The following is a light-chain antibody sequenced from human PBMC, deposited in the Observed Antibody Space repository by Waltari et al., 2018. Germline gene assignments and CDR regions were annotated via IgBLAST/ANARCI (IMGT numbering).Light chain of an antibody. CDR1: SSDIGGYNY. CDR2: EVT. Sequence: QSALTHPPSASGSPGQSVTISCPGTSSDIGGYNYVSWYQQRPGKAPKLLIYEVTKRARGVAERSLASRYANTVSVTVFRVQAEEGADYYCSSYAGSNYVACGGGTKLTV. CDR3: SSYAGSNYVA. V-gene: IGLV2-8*01. J-gene: IGLJ2*01.